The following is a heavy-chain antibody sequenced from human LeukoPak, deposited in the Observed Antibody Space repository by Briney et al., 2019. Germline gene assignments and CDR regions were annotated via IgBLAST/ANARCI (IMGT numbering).Heavy chain of an antibody. Sequence: GGSLCLSCAAAGFTGSNAWMSWVRQAPGKGLEWGGRIKSKTDGGTTDYAAPVKGRFTISRDDSKNTLYLQMNSVKTEDTCVYYCTPTPHYDSSGYDNWFDPWSQGTLVTVYS. V-gene: IGHV3-15*01. CDR3: TPTPHYDSSGYDNWFDP. CDR1: GFTGSNAW. D-gene: IGHD3-22*01. CDR2: IKSKTDGGTT. J-gene: IGHJ5*02.